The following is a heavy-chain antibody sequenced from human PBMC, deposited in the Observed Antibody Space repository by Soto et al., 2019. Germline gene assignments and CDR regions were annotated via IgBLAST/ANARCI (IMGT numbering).Heavy chain of an antibody. Sequence: LRLSCAASGFSVSTYSFAWVRQTPAKGLAWVSGISVSGDTTFYIDSVRGRFTISRDTSKNTLDLQMHSLRVEDSAVYFCARWDGYADLWGHGTLVTVSS. CDR1: GFSVSTYS. D-gene: IGHD1-1*01. CDR3: ARWDGYADL. J-gene: IGHJ4*01. CDR2: ISVSGDTT. V-gene: IGHV3-23*01.